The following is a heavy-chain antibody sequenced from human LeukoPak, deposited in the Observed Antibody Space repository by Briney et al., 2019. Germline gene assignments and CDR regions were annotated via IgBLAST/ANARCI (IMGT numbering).Heavy chain of an antibody. J-gene: IGHJ6*03. Sequence: ASVKVSCKASGYTFTGYYIHWVRRAPGQGLEWMGWINPNSGGTNYAQKFQGRVTMTRDTSISTAYMELSRLNSDDTAVYYCARGVTGIYYYYMDVWGTGTTVTVSS. V-gene: IGHV1-2*02. D-gene: IGHD3-10*01. CDR2: INPNSGGT. CDR1: GYTFTGYY. CDR3: ARGVTGIYYYYMDV.